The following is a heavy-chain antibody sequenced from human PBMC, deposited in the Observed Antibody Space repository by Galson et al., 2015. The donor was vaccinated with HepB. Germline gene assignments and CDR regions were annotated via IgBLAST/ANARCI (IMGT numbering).Heavy chain of an antibody. CDR1: GFTFSSYA. CDR2: ISYDGSNI. CDR3: AREGTNSPGDY. V-gene: IGHV3-30-3*01. D-gene: IGHD2/OR15-2a*01. J-gene: IGHJ4*02. Sequence: SLRLSCAASGFTFSSYAMHWVRQAPGKGLEWVAVISYDGSNIYYADSVKGRFTISRDNSKSTLYLQMNSLRAEDTAVYYCAREGTNSPGDYWGQGTLVTVSS.